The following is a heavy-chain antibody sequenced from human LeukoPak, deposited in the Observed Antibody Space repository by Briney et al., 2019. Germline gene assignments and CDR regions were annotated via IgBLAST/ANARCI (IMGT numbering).Heavy chain of an antibody. CDR3: AKQDYHQAFYDY. V-gene: IGHV3-23*01. CDR1: GFTFSSYG. J-gene: IGHJ4*02. D-gene: IGHD3-16*01. CDR2: ISGSGGST. Sequence: GSLRLSCAASGFTFSSYGMHWVRQAPGKGLECVSAISGSGGSTYYADSVKGRFTISRDNSKNTLYLQMNSLRAEDTAVYYCAKQDYHQAFYDYWGQGTLVTVSS.